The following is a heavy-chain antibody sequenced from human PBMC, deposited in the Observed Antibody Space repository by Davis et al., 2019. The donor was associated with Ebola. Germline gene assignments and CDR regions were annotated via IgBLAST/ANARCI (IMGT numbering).Heavy chain of an antibody. CDR3: ARGRASVTNFDY. CDR2: IYYTGST. V-gene: IGHV4-31*03. Sequence: MPSETLSLTCTVSGGSISSGGFYWSWIRQHPGKGLEWMGYIYYTGSTYYNPSLKSRLTMSVDTSKNHFSLKVNSVTAADTAVYYCARGRASVTNFDYWGQGTLVTVSS. J-gene: IGHJ4*02. CDR1: GGSISSGGFY. D-gene: IGHD4-17*01.